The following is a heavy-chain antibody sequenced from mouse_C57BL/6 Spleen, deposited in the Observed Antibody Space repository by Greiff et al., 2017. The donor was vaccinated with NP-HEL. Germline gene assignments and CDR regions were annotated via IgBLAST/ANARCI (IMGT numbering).Heavy chain of an antibody. D-gene: IGHD2-4*01. CDR1: GFTFSSYA. CDR2: ISDGGSYI. Sequence: DVKLVESGGGLVKPGGSLKLSCAASGFTFSSYAMSWVRQTPEKRLEWVATISDGGSYIYYPDNVKGRFTISRDNAKNNLYLQMSHLKSEDTAMYYCARDDDYDAGGYYFDYWGQGTTLTVSS. V-gene: IGHV5-4*01. J-gene: IGHJ2*01. CDR3: ARDDDYDAGGYYFDY.